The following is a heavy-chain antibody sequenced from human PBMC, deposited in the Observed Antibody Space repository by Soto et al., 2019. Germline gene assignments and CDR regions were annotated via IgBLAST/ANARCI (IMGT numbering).Heavy chain of an antibody. CDR3: ARDGYYDSSGYYYFDY. Sequence: QVQLVQSGAEVKKPGSSVKVSCKASGGTFSSYTISWVRQAPGQGLEWMGRIIPILGIANYAQKFQGRVTSTADKSTSSAYRELSSLRSEDTAVYYCARDGYYDSSGYYYFDYWGQGTLVTVSS. J-gene: IGHJ4*02. CDR1: GGTFSSYT. D-gene: IGHD3-22*01. CDR2: IIPILGIA. V-gene: IGHV1-69*08.